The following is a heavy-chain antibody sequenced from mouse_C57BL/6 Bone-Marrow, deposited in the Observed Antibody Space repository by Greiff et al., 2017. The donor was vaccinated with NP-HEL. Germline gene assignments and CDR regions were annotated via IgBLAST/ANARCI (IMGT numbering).Heavy chain of an antibody. D-gene: IGHD3-2*02. V-gene: IGHV1-42*01. Sequence: VQLQQSGPELVKPGASVKISCKASGYSFTGYYMNWVKQSPEKSLEWIGEINPSTGGTTYNQKFKAKATLTVDKSSSTAYMQLKSLTSEDSAVYYCARPPRSSGHPFAYWGQGTLVTVSA. CDR1: GYSFTGYY. CDR3: ARPPRSSGHPFAY. CDR2: INPSTGGT. J-gene: IGHJ3*01.